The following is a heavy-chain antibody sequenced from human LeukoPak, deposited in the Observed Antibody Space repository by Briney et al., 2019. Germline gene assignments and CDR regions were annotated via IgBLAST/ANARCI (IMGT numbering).Heavy chain of an antibody. Sequence: GGSLRLSCAASGFTFSSYEMNWVRQAPGKGLEWVSYISSSDSTIYYADSVKGRFTISRDNAKNSLYLQMNSLRAEDTAVYYCARIPPYSSAYYFDYWGQGTLVTVSS. J-gene: IGHJ4*02. CDR1: GFTFSSYE. D-gene: IGHD6-25*01. V-gene: IGHV3-48*03. CDR3: ARIPPYSSAYYFDY. CDR2: ISSSDSTI.